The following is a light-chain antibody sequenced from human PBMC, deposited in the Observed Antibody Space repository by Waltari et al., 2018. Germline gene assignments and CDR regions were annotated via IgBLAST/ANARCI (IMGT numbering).Light chain of an antibody. V-gene: IGKV1-39*01. Sequence: DIQLTQSPSSLSASVVDRVTITCRASQSISSYLNWYQQKPGKAPKLLIYAASSLQSGVPSRFSGSGSGTDFTLTISSLQPEDFATYYCQQSYSTPWTFGQVTKVEIK. J-gene: IGKJ1*01. CDR1: QSISSY. CDR3: QQSYSTPWT. CDR2: AAS.